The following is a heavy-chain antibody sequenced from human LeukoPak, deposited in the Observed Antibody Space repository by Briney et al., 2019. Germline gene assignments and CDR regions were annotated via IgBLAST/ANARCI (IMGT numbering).Heavy chain of an antibody. D-gene: IGHD3-10*01. Sequence: SQTLSLTCTVSGGSISSGSYYWSWIRQPAGKGLEWIGRIYTSGSTNYNPSLNSRVTISVDTSNNQFSLKLSSVTAADAAVYYCARHGGSGLDWFDPWGQGTLVTVSS. J-gene: IGHJ5*02. CDR3: ARHGGSGLDWFDP. V-gene: IGHV4-61*02. CDR2: IYTSGST. CDR1: GGSISSGSYY.